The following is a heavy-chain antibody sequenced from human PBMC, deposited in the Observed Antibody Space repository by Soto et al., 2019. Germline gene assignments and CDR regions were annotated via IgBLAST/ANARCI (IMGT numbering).Heavy chain of an antibody. J-gene: IGHJ2*01. CDR3: VRRAGGAVVWYYHL. D-gene: IGHD2-21*01. V-gene: IGHV3-23*01. CDR1: GFIFNNYA. CDR2: VSGRGGSA. Sequence: EVQPLESGGGLVQRGGSLRLSCAASGFIFNNYAMTWVRQAPGKGLEWVARVSGRGGSAYYADSVKGRLTISRDNSNNTLYLQMTNVRGEDTAVYYCVRRAGGAVVWYYHLWGRGTLVSVFS.